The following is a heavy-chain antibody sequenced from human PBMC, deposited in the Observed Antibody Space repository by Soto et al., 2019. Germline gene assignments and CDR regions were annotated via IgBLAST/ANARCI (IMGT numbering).Heavy chain of an antibody. V-gene: IGHV4-34*02. CDR3: GRQGTVTGTSPILGY. D-gene: IGHD6-19*01. Sequence: QVQLQQWGAGLLKPSETLSLTCAVYGGSFSGYYWSWIRQPPGKGLEWIGKIKHSGSTNYNPSLKSRVTISVDTSKNQFSLNLSSVTAADTAVYYCGRQGTVTGTSPILGYWGQGTLVTVSS. CDR2: IKHSGST. J-gene: IGHJ4*02. CDR1: GGSFSGYY.